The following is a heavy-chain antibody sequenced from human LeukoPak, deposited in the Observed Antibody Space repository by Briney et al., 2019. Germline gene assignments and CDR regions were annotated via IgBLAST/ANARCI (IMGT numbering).Heavy chain of an antibody. V-gene: IGHV4-39*01. CDR3: AITIVKGYWYFDL. CDR2: IYYSGST. Sequence: SETLSLTCTVSGGSIGSGTDYWGWIRQPPGKGLEWIGTIYYSGSTYYNPSLKSRVTISVDTSKNQFSLELSSVTATDTAVYYCAITIVKGYWYFDLWGRGTLVTVSS. J-gene: IGHJ2*01. CDR1: GGSIGSGTDY. D-gene: IGHD1-26*01.